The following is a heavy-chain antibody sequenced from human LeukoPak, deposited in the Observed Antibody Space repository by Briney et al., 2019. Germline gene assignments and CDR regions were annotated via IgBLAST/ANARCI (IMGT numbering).Heavy chain of an antibody. D-gene: IGHD5-18*01. J-gene: IGHJ3*02. Sequence: SETLSLTCTASGGSISSYYWSWIRQPPGKGLEWIGYIYYSGSTNYNPSLKSRVTISVDTSKNQFSLKLRSVTAADTAVYYCARYTAMVAFHAHGFDIWGKGTMVTVSS. V-gene: IGHV4-59*01. CDR1: GGSISSYY. CDR3: ARYTAMVAFHAHGFDI. CDR2: IYYSGST.